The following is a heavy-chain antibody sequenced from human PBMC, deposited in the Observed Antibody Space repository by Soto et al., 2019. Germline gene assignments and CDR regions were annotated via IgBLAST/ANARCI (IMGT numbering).Heavy chain of an antibody. V-gene: IGHV1-3*01. CDR3: AASITMVRGVIGYYYYMDV. Sequence: ASVKVSCKASGYTFTSYAMHWVRQAPGQRLEWMGWINAGNGNAKYSQKFQGRVTITRDTSASTAYMELSSLRSEDTAVYYCAASITMVRGVIGYYYYMDVWGKGTTVTVSS. J-gene: IGHJ6*03. CDR1: GYTFTSYA. CDR2: INAGNGNA. D-gene: IGHD3-10*01.